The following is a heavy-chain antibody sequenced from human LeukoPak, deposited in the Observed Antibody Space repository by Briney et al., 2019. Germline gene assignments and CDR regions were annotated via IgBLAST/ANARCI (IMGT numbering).Heavy chain of an antibody. J-gene: IGHJ6*03. Sequence: PSETLSLTCTVSGGSISTSNYYWGWIRQPPGKGLEWIGNIFYSGSTYYSPSLRSRVTISLDTSRNQFSLKLNSVTAADTAVYYCARGIEEIAVAALYYYYYMDVWGKGTTVTISS. CDR3: ARGIEEIAVAALYYYYYMDV. CDR2: IFYSGST. V-gene: IGHV4-39*07. D-gene: IGHD6-19*01. CDR1: GGSISTSNYY.